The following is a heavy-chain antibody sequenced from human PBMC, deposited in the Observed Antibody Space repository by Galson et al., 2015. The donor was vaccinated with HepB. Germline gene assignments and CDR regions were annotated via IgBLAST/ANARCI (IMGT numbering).Heavy chain of an antibody. CDR2: IWYDGSNK. V-gene: IGHV3-33*06. D-gene: IGHD3-22*01. J-gene: IGHJ4*02. Sequence: SLRLSCAASGFTFSSYGMHWVRQAPGKGLEWVAVIWYDGSNKYYADSVKGRFTISRDNSKNTLYLQMNSLRAEDTAVYYCAKDSRGALGYYDSSGYYYGGGEFDYWGQGTLVTVSS. CDR3: AKDSRGALGYYDSSGYYYGGGEFDY. CDR1: GFTFSSYG.